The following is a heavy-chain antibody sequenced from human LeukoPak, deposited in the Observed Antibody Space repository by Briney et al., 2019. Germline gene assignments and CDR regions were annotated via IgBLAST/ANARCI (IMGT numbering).Heavy chain of an antibody. CDR1: GGSISSYY. V-gene: IGHV4-59*01. D-gene: IGHD5-12*01. CDR3: ARDGTVATNWFDP. J-gene: IGHJ5*02. CDR2: IYYSGST. Sequence: SETLSLTCTVSGGSISSYYWSWIRQPPGKRLEWIGHIYYSGSTNYNPSLKSRVTISIDTSKNQFSLRLNSVTAADTAVYYCARDGTVATNWFDPWGQGTLVTVSS.